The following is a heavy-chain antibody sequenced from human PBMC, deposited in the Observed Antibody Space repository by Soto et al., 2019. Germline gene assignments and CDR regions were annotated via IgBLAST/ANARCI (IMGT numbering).Heavy chain of an antibody. Sequence: ASVKVPCKAPGYTFTDYFIHWVRQAPGQGFEWMGWINPKSRGTTYAQKFQARVTMTRETSNTTAYMELRALRPDDTAIYYCPRVTLRAENWFDPWGQGTLVTVSS. CDR3: PRVTLRAENWFDP. D-gene: IGHD5-18*01. CDR1: GYTFTDYF. J-gene: IGHJ5*02. V-gene: IGHV1-2*02. CDR2: INPKSRGT.